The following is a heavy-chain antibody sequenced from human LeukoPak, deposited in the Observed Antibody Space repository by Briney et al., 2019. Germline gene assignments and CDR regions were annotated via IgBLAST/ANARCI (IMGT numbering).Heavy chain of an antibody. CDR2: ISGSGGST. J-gene: IGHJ4*02. CDR3: AKDESSSWYVLGCSDY. CDR1: GLTVTNAW. V-gene: IGHV3-23*01. Sequence: SGGSLRLSCAASGLTVTNAWMNWVRQAPGKGLEWVSAISGSGGSTYYADSVKGRFTISRDNSKNTLYLQMNSLRAEDTAVYYCAKDESSSWYVLGCSDYWGQGTLVTVSS. D-gene: IGHD6-13*01.